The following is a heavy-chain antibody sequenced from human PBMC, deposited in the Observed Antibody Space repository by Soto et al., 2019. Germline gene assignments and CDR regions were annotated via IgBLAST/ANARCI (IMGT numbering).Heavy chain of an antibody. CDR3: ARDLREEVVIDYYYYYGMDV. CDR2: ISSSSSYI. CDR1: GFTFSSYS. D-gene: IGHD2-21*01. Sequence: GGSLRLSCAASGFTFSSYSMNWVRQAPGKGLEWVSSISSSSSYIYYADSVKGRFTISRDNAKNSLYLQMNSLRAEDTAVYYCARDLREEVVIDYYYYYGMDVWGQGTTVTVSS. V-gene: IGHV3-21*01. J-gene: IGHJ6*02.